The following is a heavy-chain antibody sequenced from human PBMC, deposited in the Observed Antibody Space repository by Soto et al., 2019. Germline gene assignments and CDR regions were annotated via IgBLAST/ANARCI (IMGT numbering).Heavy chain of an antibody. CDR2: ISGSGGST. CDR1: GFTFSSYA. J-gene: IGHJ6*02. D-gene: IGHD3-3*01. Sequence: PGGSLRLSCAASGFTFSSYAMSWVRQAPGKGLEWVSAISGSGGSTYYEDSVKGRFTISRDNSKNTLYLQMNSLRAEDTAVYYCAKDSDFWRSYYYCMDVWGQGTTVTVSS. CDR3: AKDSDFWRSYYYCMDV. V-gene: IGHV3-23*01.